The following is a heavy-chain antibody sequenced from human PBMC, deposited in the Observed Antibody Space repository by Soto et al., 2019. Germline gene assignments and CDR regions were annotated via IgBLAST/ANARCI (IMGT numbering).Heavy chain of an antibody. V-gene: IGHV1-2*04. CDR2: INPNSGGT. D-gene: IGHD3-3*01. Sequence: AASVKVSCKASGYTFTGYYMHWVRQAPGQGLEWMGWINPNSGGTNYAQKFQGWVTMTRDTSISTAYMELSRLRSDDTAVYYCARGLRFLEWSNLKDYYYYGMDVWGQGTTVTVSS. J-gene: IGHJ6*02. CDR3: ARGLRFLEWSNLKDYYYYGMDV. CDR1: GYTFTGYY.